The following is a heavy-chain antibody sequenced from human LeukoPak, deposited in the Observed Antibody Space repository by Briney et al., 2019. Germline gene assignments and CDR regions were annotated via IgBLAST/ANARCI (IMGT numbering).Heavy chain of an antibody. CDR2: FDPEDGET. V-gene: IGHV1-24*01. CDR3: ATVQARIVGAAFDI. Sequence: ASVKVSCEVSGYTLTELSMHWVRQAPGKGLEWMGGFDPEDGETIYAQKFQGRVTMTEDTSTDTAYMELSSLRSEDTAVYYCATVQARIVGAAFDIWGQGTMVTVSS. CDR1: GYTLTELS. J-gene: IGHJ3*02. D-gene: IGHD1-26*01.